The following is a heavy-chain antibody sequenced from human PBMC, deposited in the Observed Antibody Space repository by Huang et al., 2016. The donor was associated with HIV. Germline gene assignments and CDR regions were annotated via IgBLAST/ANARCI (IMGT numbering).Heavy chain of an antibody. V-gene: IGHV3-21*01. CDR2: ISASNSFI. D-gene: IGHD3-16*01. Sequence: EVQLVESGGGLVKPGGSLRLSCVTSGFTFTSYSMNWVRQAPGKGLDWVSSISASNSFIDYADSLRGRFTISRDNAKNSVYLQMSSLRVEDTAVYYCARVAGGHQLGGLDQWGQGTLVTVSS. CDR1: GFTFTSYS. CDR3: ARVAGGHQLGGLDQ. J-gene: IGHJ4*02.